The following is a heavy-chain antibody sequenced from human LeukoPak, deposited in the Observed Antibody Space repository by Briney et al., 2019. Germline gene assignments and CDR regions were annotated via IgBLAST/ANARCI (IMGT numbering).Heavy chain of an antibody. CDR1: GYIFCSYW. J-gene: IGHJ4*02. D-gene: IGHD3-10*01. V-gene: IGHV5-51*01. CDR3: ARRMVRGVITSPFDY. Sequence: AASLKISCKGSGYIFCSYWIGGLRQLAGKGLEWMGIIYPSDSDTRYSPSFQGQVTISADKSISTAYLQWSSLKASDTAMYYCARRMVRGVITSPFDYWGQGTLVTVSS. CDR2: IYPSDSDT.